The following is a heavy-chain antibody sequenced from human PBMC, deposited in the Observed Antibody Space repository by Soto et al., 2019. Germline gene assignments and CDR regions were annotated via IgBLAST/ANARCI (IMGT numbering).Heavy chain of an antibody. CDR3: GRGRSGQIVVFY. CDR2: IGPESGAT. V-gene: IGHV1-2*02. D-gene: IGHD1-26*01. J-gene: IGHJ4*02. Sequence: ASVKVSCKASGYTFTGHYIHWVRQTPEQGPEWMGEIGPESGATRYAQRFQGRVTMTRDMSITTVYMELNNLSPDDTAVYYCGRGRSGQIVVFYWGQGTPVTVSS. CDR1: GYTFTGHY.